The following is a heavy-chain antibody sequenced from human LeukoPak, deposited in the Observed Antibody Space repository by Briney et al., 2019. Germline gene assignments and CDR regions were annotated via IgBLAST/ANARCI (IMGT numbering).Heavy chain of an antibody. J-gene: IGHJ5*02. CDR1: GGSVSSGSYY. V-gene: IGHV4-61*01. CDR3: ARKEARNRMWFDP. CDR2: IYYSGST. Sequence: SETLSLTCTVSGGSVSSGSYYWSWIRQPPGKGLEWIGYIYYSGSTNYNPSPKSRVTISVDTSKNQFSLKLSSVTAADTAVYYCARKEARNRMWFDPWGQGTLVTVSS. D-gene: IGHD1-14*01.